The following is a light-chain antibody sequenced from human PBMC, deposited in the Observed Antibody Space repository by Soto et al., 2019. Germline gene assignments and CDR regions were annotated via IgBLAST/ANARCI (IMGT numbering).Light chain of an antibody. CDR2: AAS. CDR3: QQSYTSPYT. Sequence: DILMTQSPSSLSASVGDRVTITCRANQHISNYLNWYQQKPGKAPKFLIYAASSLQSGVSSRFSGSGSGTDFTLTISGLQPEDLAIYYCQQSYTSPYTFGPGTKVDIK. J-gene: IGKJ2*01. V-gene: IGKV1-39*01. CDR1: QHISNY.